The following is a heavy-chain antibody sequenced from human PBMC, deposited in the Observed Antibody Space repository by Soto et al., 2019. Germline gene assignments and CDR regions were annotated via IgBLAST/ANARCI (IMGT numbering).Heavy chain of an antibody. V-gene: IGHV3-7*01. CDR2: IKQDGSEK. J-gene: IGHJ4*02. CDR1: GFTFSSYW. Sequence: PGGSLRLSCAASGFTFSSYWMSWVRQAPGKGLEWVANIKQDGSEKYYVDSVKGRFTISRDNAKNSLYLQMNSLRAEDTAVYYCARPSITFRIAVAGSFDYWGQGTLVTVSS. CDR3: ARPSITFRIAVAGSFDY. D-gene: IGHD6-19*01.